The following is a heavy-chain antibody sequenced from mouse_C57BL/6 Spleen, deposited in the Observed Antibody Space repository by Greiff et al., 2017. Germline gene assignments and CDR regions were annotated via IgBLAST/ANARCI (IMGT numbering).Heavy chain of an antibody. V-gene: IGHV1-69*01. CDR3: ARASYDYDAYWYFDV. CDR2: IDPSDSYT. CDR1: GYTFTSYW. J-gene: IGHJ1*03. D-gene: IGHD2-4*01. Sequence: VQLQQPGAELVMPGASVKLSCKASGYTFTSYWMHWVKQRPGQGLEWIGEIDPSDSYTNYNQKFKGKSTLTVDKSSSTAYMQLSSLTSEDSAVXYCARASYDYDAYWYFDVWGTGTTVTVSS.